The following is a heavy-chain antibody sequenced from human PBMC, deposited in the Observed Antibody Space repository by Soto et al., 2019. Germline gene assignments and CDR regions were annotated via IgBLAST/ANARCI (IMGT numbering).Heavy chain of an antibody. CDR2: IRGDGGQT. CDR3: ARDVGLDSDDFFAY. CDR1: GFTFSSYG. D-gene: IGHD3-9*01. Sequence: AGGSLRLSCTASGFTFSSYGMGWVRQAPGKGLQWVSTIRGDGGQTHYTDSVKGRFSISRDNSKNTVYLQVDSLRAEDTAMYFCARDVGLDSDDFFAYWGQGTQVTVSS. V-gene: IGHV3-23*01. J-gene: IGHJ4*02.